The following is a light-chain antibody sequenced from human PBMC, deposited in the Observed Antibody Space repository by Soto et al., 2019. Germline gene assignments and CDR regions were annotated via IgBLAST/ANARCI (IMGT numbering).Light chain of an antibody. CDR1: QSVSNS. CDR3: QQRTNWRIT. Sequence: IVLTQSPATLSLSPGERVTLSCRASQSVSNSLAWYQQKPGQPPRLLIYDVSNRATGIPARFSGSGSGTDFTLTISSLEPEDFAVYYCQQRTNWRITFGQGTRLEIK. V-gene: IGKV3-11*01. J-gene: IGKJ5*01. CDR2: DVS.